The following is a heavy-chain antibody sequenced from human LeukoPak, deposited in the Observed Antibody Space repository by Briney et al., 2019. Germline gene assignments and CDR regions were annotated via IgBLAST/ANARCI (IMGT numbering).Heavy chain of an antibody. J-gene: IGHJ5*02. CDR2: IYSGGST. CDR1: GFTVSSNY. V-gene: IGHV3-66*01. D-gene: IGHD3-10*01. Sequence: GGSLRLSCAASGFTVSSNYMSWVRQAPGKGLEWVPVIYSGGSTYYADSVKGRFTISRDNSKNTLYLQMNSLRAEDTAVYYCARNPWFGELSWFDPWGQGTLVTVSS. CDR3: ARNPWFGELSWFDP.